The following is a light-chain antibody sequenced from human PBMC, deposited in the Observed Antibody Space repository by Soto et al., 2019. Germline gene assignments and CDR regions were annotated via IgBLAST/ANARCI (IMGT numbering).Light chain of an antibody. Sequence: QSVLTQPPSVSGAPGQRVTISCTGSSSNIGAGYDVHWYQQLPGRAPKLLIYGNTNRPSGVPDRFSGSKSGTSASLAITGLQAEDEADYYCLSFDSSLSVVFGGGTNDRP. CDR2: GNT. CDR3: LSFDSSLSVV. CDR1: SSNIGAGYD. V-gene: IGLV1-40*01. J-gene: IGLJ2*01.